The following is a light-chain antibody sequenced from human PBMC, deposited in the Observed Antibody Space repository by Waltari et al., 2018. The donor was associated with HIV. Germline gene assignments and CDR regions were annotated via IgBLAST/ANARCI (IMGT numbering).Light chain of an antibody. V-gene: IGLV2-14*01. CDR1: STDIGDYNY. CDR3: ASYASTSTPVL. Sequence: QSALTQPASVSGSPGQSITISCTGSSTDIGDYNYVSWYQQHPGKAPKLLIFEVTNRPSGGSNRFSGSKSDNTASLTISGLRAGDEADYYCASYASTSTPVLFGGGTKLTVL. J-gene: IGLJ2*01. CDR2: EVT.